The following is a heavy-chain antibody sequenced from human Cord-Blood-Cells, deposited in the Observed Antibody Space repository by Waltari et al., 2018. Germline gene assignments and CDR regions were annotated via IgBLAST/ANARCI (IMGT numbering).Heavy chain of an antibody. CDR1: GGTFSSYA. D-gene: IGHD6-13*01. CDR2: SIPCFGTA. J-gene: IGHJ4*02. V-gene: IGHV1-69*01. CDR3: ARAPDSSSWYYFDY. Sequence: QVQLVQSGAEVKKPGSSVKVSCKASGGTFSSYAISWVRQAPGQGLEWMGESIPCFGTANYAQEFQGRVTITADESTSTAYMELSSLRSEDTAVYYCARAPDSSSWYYFDYWGQGTLVTVSS.